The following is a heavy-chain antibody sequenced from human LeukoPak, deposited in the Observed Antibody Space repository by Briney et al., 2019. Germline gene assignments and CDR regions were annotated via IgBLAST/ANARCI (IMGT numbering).Heavy chain of an antibody. D-gene: IGHD4-17*01. CDR3: ARGRAVTTGDDY. Sequence: SETLSLTCTVSGGSINNYWSWIRQPAGKGREWIGRIFSSGSTVYHPSLKSRVTMSVDTSRNSFSLKLTSVTAADTAVYYCARGRAVTTGDDYWGQGTLVTVSS. CDR2: IFSSGST. J-gene: IGHJ4*02. CDR1: GGSINNY. V-gene: IGHV4-4*07.